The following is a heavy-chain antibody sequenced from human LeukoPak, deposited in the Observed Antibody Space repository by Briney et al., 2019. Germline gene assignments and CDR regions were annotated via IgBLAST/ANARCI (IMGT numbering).Heavy chain of an antibody. CDR3: ARVSFGHTAAGLDY. D-gene: IGHD6-13*01. Sequence: GGSLRLSCAASGFTFSSYAMSWVRQAPGKGLEWVSAISGSGGSTYYADSVKGRFTISRDNSKNTLYLQMNSLRAEDTAVYYCARVSFGHTAAGLDYWGQGTLVTVSS. CDR1: GFTFSSYA. J-gene: IGHJ4*02. CDR2: ISGSGGST. V-gene: IGHV3-23*01.